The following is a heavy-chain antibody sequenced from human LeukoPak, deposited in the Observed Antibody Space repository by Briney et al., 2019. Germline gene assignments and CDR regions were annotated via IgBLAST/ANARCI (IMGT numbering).Heavy chain of an antibody. Sequence: SETLSLTCAVSGFSMTSYYWSWIRQPPGKGLEWIGYISTSGSTNYNPSLKSRATMSVDTSKNYFSLKLNSVTAADTAFYYCARQNYDYPDYWGQGTLVTVSS. D-gene: IGHD3-16*01. V-gene: IGHV4-4*09. J-gene: IGHJ4*02. CDR3: ARQNYDYPDY. CDR2: ISTSGST. CDR1: GFSMTSYY.